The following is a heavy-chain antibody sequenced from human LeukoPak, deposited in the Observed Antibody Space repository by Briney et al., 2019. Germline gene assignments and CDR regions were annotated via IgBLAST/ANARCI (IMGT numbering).Heavy chain of an antibody. J-gene: IGHJ4*02. CDR2: INHSGST. Sequence: PSETLSLTCAVYGGSFSGYYWSWIRQPPRKGLEWIGEINHSGSTNYNPSLKSRVTISVDTSKNQFSLKLSSVTAADTAVYYCARGVYSSGCYLHDYWGQGTLVTVSS. V-gene: IGHV4-34*01. CDR3: ARGVYSSGCYLHDY. D-gene: IGHD6-19*01. CDR1: GGSFSGYY.